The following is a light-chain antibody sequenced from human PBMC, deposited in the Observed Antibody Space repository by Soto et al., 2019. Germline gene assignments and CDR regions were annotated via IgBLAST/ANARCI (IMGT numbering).Light chain of an antibody. CDR2: DDS. CDR3: QSYDRSLNGPVV. Sequence: SYELTQPPSVSVAPGQTARITCGGNNIGSKSVHWYQQKPGQAPVLVVYDDSDRPSGIPERFSGSNSGNTATLTISRVEAGDEADYYCQSYDRSLNGPVVFGGGTKLTVL. J-gene: IGLJ2*01. CDR1: NIGSKS. V-gene: IGLV3-21*02.